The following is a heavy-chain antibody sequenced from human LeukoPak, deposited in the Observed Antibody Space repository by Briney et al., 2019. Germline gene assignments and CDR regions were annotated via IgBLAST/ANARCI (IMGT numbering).Heavy chain of an antibody. Sequence: SETLSLTCTVSGGSISSYYWNWIRQPPGKGLDWIGYIYYSGSTNYNPSLKSRVTISVDTSKNQFSLKLSSVTAADTAVYYCASTGNGNTAMVTDYYYYYGMDVWGQGTTVTVSS. CDR2: IYYSGST. J-gene: IGHJ6*02. CDR3: ASTGNGNTAMVTDYYYYYGMDV. CDR1: GGSISSYY. D-gene: IGHD5-18*01. V-gene: IGHV4-59*01.